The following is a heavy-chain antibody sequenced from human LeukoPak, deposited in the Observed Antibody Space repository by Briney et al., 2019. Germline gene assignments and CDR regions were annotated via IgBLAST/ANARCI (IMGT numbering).Heavy chain of an antibody. V-gene: IGHV4-30-4*01. D-gene: IGHD6-13*01. CDR3: ARDCGGVAAAGLLDY. Sequence: PSETLSLTCTVSGGSISSGDYYWSWIRQPPGKGLEWIGYIYYSGIAYYNPSLKSRVSISFDTSKNQFSLKLSSVTAADTAMYYCARDCGGVAAAGLLDYWGQGSLVTVSS. CDR2: IYYSGIA. CDR1: GGSISSGDYY. J-gene: IGHJ4*02.